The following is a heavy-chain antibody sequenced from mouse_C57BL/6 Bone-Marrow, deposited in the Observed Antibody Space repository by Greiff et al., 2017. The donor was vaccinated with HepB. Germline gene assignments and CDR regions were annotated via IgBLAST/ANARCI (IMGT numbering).Heavy chain of an antibody. CDR1: GFNIKDDY. J-gene: IGHJ4*01. D-gene: IGHD1-1*01. Sequence: VQLQQSGAELVRPGASVKLSCTASGFNIKDDYMHWVKQRPEQGLEWIGWIDPENGDTEYASKFQGKATITADTSSNTAYLQLSSLTSEDTAVYYCTTNYGSSYYYAMDYWGQGTSVTVSS. V-gene: IGHV14-4*01. CDR3: TTNYGSSYYYAMDY. CDR2: IDPENGDT.